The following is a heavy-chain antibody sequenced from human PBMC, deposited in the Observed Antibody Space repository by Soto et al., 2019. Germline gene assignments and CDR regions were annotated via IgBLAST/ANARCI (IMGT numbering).Heavy chain of an antibody. CDR3: AKHLLAVAGYLYGMDV. D-gene: IGHD6-19*01. CDR1: GFTFSSYG. J-gene: IGHJ6*02. CDR2: ISHDGSNK. V-gene: IGHV3-30*18. Sequence: QVQLVESGGGVVQPGRSLRLSCAASGFTFSSYGMHWVRQAPRKGLEWVAVISHDGSNKYFADSVKGRFTISRDNSQNTLYLQMNSLRAEDTAVHYYAKHLLAVAGYLYGMDVWGQGTTVAVSS.